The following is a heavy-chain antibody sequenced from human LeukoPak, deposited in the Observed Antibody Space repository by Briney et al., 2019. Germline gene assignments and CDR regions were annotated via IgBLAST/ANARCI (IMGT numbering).Heavy chain of an antibody. CDR2: ISPSGGRT. CDR3: AKRAEGAAAFFYFDY. D-gene: IGHD6-13*01. CDR1: GFTFSNYD. Sequence: GSLRLSCAASGFTFSNYDMSWVRQAPGKGLEWVSAISPSGGRTYYADSVKGRFTISRDNSKNTPYLQMNSLRVEDTAVYYCAKRAEGAAAFFYFDYWGQGTLVTVSS. J-gene: IGHJ4*02. V-gene: IGHV3-23*01.